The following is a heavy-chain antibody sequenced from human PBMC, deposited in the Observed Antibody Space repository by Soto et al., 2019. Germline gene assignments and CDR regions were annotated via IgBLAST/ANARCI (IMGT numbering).Heavy chain of an antibody. Sequence: GASVKVSCKASGYTFTSYAMHWVRQAPGQRLEWMGWINAGNGNTKYSQKFQGRVTITRDTSASTAYMELSSLRSEDTAVYYCARGELMGNWFDPWGQGTLVTVSS. D-gene: IGHD3-16*01. CDR2: INAGNGNT. CDR3: ARGELMGNWFDP. V-gene: IGHV1-3*01. J-gene: IGHJ5*02. CDR1: GYTFTSYA.